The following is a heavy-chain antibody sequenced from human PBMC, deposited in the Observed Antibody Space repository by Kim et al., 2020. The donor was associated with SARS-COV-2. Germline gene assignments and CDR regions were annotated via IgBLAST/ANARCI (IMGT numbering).Heavy chain of an antibody. CDR2: IKQDGSEK. D-gene: IGHD3-3*01. V-gene: IGHV3-7*05. J-gene: IGHJ6*02. CDR1: GFTFSSYW. Sequence: GGSLRLSCAASGFTFSSYWMSWVRQAPGKGLEWVANIKQDGSEKYYVDSVKGRFTISRDNAKNSLYLQMNSLRAEDTAVYYCARDRSTVRFPYYYYYGMDVWGQGTTVTVSS. CDR3: ARDRSTVRFPYYYYYGMDV.